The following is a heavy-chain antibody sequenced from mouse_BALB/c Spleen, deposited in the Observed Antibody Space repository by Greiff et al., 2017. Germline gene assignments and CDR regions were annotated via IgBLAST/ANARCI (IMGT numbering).Heavy chain of an antibody. CDR3: ARHYDYVFAY. CDR1: GYAFSSYW. Sequence: QVQLQQSGAELVRPGSSVKISCKASGYAFSSYWMNWVKQRPGQGLEWIGQIYPGDGDTNYNGKFKGKATLTADKSSSTAYMQLSSLTSEDSAVYFCARHYDYVFAYWGQGTLVTVSA. CDR2: IYPGDGDT. D-gene: IGHD2-4*01. V-gene: IGHV1-80*01. J-gene: IGHJ3*01.